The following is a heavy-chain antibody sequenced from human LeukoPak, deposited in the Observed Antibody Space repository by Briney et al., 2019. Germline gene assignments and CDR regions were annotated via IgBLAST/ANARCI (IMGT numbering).Heavy chain of an antibody. CDR3: AREGILEWLSHAFDI. Sequence: GGSLRLSCAASGFTFSSYSMNWVRQAPGKGLEWVSYISSSSSTIYYADSVKGRFTISRDNAKNSLYLQMNSLRAEDTAVYYCAREGILEWLSHAFDIWGQGTMVTVSS. CDR2: ISSSSSTI. V-gene: IGHV3-48*01. D-gene: IGHD3-3*01. CDR1: GFTFSSYS. J-gene: IGHJ3*02.